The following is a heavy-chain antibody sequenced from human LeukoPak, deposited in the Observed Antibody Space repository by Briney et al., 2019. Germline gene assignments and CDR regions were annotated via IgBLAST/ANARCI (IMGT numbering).Heavy chain of an antibody. Sequence: PGGSLRLSCAASGFTFSSYSMNRVRQAPGKGLEWVSYISSSSSTIYYADSVKGRFTISRDNAKNSLYLQMNSLRAEDTAVYYCARDGDIVEVVAAMFDYWGQGTLVTVSS. CDR3: ARDGDIVEVVAAMFDY. J-gene: IGHJ4*02. CDR2: ISSSSSTI. V-gene: IGHV3-48*01. CDR1: GFTFSSYS. D-gene: IGHD2-15*01.